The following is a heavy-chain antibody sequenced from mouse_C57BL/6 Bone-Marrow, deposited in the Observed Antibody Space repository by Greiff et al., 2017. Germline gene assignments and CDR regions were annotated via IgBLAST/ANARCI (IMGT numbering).Heavy chain of an antibody. CDR1: GYAFSSYW. Sequence: QVQLQQSGAELVKPGASVKISCKASGYAFSSYWMNWVKQRPGKGLEWIGQIFPGDGDTNYNGKFKGKATLTADKSSSTAYMQLISLTSEDSAVYFCARWLLPWYFDVWGTGTTVTVSS. D-gene: IGHD2-3*01. CDR3: ARWLLPWYFDV. J-gene: IGHJ1*03. V-gene: IGHV1-80*01. CDR2: IFPGDGDT.